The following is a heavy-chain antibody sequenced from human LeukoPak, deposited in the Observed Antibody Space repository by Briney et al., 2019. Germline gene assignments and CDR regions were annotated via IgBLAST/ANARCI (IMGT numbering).Heavy chain of an antibody. V-gene: IGHV3-21*01. CDR3: ARYNFWSGSRYGMDV. Sequence: PGGSLRPTCAASGFTFSSYSMNWVRQAPGKGLEWVSSISSSSSYIYYADSVKGRFTISRDNAKNSLYLQMNSLRAEDTAVYYCARYNFWSGSRYGMDVWGQGTTVTVSS. CDR2: ISSSSSYI. J-gene: IGHJ6*02. D-gene: IGHD3-3*01. CDR1: GFTFSSYS.